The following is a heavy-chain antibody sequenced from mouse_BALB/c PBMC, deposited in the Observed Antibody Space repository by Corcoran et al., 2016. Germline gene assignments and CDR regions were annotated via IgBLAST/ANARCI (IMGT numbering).Heavy chain of an antibody. CDR1: GFNIKDSY. D-gene: IGHD1-2*01. CDR3: ARVGYYYAMDY. Sequence: EVQLQQSGAELVKPGASVKLSCTASGFNIKDSYMHWVKQRPEQGLEWIGRIDPANGNTKYDPKFQGKATITADTSSNTAYLQLSSLTSEDTAVDYCARVGYYYAMDYWGQGTSVTVSS. CDR2: IDPANGNT. J-gene: IGHJ4*01. V-gene: IGHV14-3*02.